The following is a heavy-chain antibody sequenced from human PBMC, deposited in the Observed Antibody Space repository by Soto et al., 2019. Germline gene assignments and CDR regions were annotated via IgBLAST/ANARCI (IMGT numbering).Heavy chain of an antibody. Sequence: SETLSLTCTVSGGSISSYFWAWVRLPPEKGLEWIGEIYYGGNTKYNPSLKSRVTISVDKSNNQLSLNLNSVTAADTAVYYCVRHTGRTFDYWGQGILVTVSS. V-gene: IGHV4-59*08. D-gene: IGHD1-1*01. CDR3: VRHTGRTFDY. J-gene: IGHJ4*02. CDR2: IYYGGNT. CDR1: GGSISSYF.